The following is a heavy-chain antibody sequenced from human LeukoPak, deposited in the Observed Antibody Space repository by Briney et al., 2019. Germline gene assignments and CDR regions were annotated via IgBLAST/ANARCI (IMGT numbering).Heavy chain of an antibody. D-gene: IGHD4-17*01. CDR1: GYSFTSYW. J-gene: IGHJ4*02. Sequence: GESLKISCKGSGYSFTSYWIGWVRQMPGKGLERMGIIYPGDSDTRYSPSFQGQVTISADKSISTAYLQWSSLKASDTAMYYCASVGTVTTNPFDYWGQGTLVTVSS. V-gene: IGHV5-51*01. CDR3: ASVGTVTTNPFDY. CDR2: IYPGDSDT.